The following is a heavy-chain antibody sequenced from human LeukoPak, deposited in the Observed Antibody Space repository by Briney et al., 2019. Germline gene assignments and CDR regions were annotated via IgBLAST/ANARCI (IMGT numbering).Heavy chain of an antibody. V-gene: IGHV4-59*01. J-gene: IGHJ5*02. D-gene: IGHD6-13*01. CDR1: GGSISSYY. CDR2: IYYSGST. Sequence: SETLSLTRTVSGGSISSYYWSWIRQPPGKGLEWIGYIYYSGSTNYNPSLKSRVTISVDTSKNQFSLKLSSVTAADTAVYYCARDLRAAAGTNWFDPWGQGTLVTVSS. CDR3: ARDLRAAAGTNWFDP.